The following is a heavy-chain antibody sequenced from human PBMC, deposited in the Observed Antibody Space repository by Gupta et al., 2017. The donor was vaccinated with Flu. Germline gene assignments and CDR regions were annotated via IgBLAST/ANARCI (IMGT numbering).Heavy chain of an antibody. J-gene: IGHJ6*01. D-gene: IGHD3-3*01. Sequence: VRQIPGEELVWVSRMNSEGSSTSYADSVKSRFNISRDNAQKTLSRQMSSLRAEDTAVYYIARYPTTFGVLIIDEYYGMDVWGQGTTVTVSS. CDR3: ARYPTTFGVLIIDEYYGMDV. CDR2: MNSEGSST. V-gene: IGHV3-74*01.